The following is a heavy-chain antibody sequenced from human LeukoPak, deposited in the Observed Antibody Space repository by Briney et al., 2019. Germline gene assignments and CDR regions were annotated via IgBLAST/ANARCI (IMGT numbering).Heavy chain of an antibody. D-gene: IGHD6-13*01. V-gene: IGHV3-7*01. J-gene: IGHJ4*02. CDR3: ATPGSGIWCFDY. CDR2: IKQDGSEK. Sequence: PGGSLRLSCAAYGFTFSTYWMSWVRRAPGKGLEWVASIKQDGSEKYYVDSVKGRFTISRDNAKNSVYLQMTSLRAEDTAVYYCATPGSGIWCFDYWGQGTLLTVSS. CDR1: GFTFSTYW.